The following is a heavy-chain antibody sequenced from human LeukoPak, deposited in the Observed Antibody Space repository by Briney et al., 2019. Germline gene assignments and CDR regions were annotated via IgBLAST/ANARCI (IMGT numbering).Heavy chain of an antibody. V-gene: IGHV3-74*01. CDR3: ARKPFYGSGIGH. Sequence: GGSLRLSCAASGFTFSSYRMYWVRQAPGKGLVWVSRINSDGSRTTYADSVKGRFTISRDNAKNSLYLQMNSLRAEDTAVYYCARKPFYGSGIGHWGQGTLVTVSS. CDR2: INSDGSRT. J-gene: IGHJ4*02. CDR1: GFTFSSYR. D-gene: IGHD3-10*01.